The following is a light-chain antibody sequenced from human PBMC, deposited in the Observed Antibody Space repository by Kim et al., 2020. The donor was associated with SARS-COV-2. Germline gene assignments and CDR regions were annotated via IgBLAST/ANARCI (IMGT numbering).Light chain of an antibody. CDR3: QSYDSSLSGWV. Sequence: RVTISGTGSSSNSGAGYDVHWYQQLPGTAPKLLIYGNSDRPSGVPDRFSGSKSGTSASLAITGLQAEDEADYYCQSYDSSLSGWVFGGGIQLTVL. CDR1: SSNSGAGYD. CDR2: GNS. J-gene: IGLJ3*02. V-gene: IGLV1-40*01.